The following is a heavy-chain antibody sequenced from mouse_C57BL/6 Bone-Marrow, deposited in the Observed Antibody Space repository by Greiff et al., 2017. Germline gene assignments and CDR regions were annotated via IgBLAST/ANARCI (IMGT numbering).Heavy chain of an antibody. CDR1: GYTFTSYW. CDR3: ARRGDYYAMDD. Sequence: QVQLQQPGAELVKPGASVKMSCKASGYTFTSYWITWVKQRPGQGLEWIGDIYPGSGSTNYNEKFKSKATLTVDTSSSTAYMQLRSLTSEDSAVYYCARRGDYYAMDDWGQGTSVTVSS. D-gene: IGHD2-13*01. J-gene: IGHJ4*01. V-gene: IGHV1-55*01. CDR2: IYPGSGST.